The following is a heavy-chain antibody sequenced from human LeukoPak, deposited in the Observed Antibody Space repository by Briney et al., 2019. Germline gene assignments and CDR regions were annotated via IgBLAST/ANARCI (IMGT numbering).Heavy chain of an antibody. V-gene: IGHV4-30-2*01. D-gene: IGHD2/OR15-2a*01. CDR1: GGSFSSGGYY. J-gene: IGHJ3*02. CDR2: IYYSGNT. Sequence: PSETLSLTCTVSGGSFSSGGYYWSWIRQPPGKGLEWIGYIYYSGNTYYNPSLKGRVTISVDRSKSQFSLKLTSVTAADTAVYYCTRVRQVLHDAFDIWGLGTMVTVSS. CDR3: TRVRQVLHDAFDI.